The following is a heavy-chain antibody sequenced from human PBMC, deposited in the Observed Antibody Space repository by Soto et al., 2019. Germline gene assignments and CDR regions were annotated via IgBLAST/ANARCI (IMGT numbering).Heavy chain of an antibody. CDR2: INHSGST. CDR1: SESFSGFY. CDR3: ARGANWRVSWYFDL. J-gene: IGHJ2*01. V-gene: IGHV4-34*01. Sequence: PSETLSLTCAVYSESFSGFYWSWIRQPPGKGLEWIGEINHSGSTNYNPSLKSRVTISVDTSRNQFSLNLNSVTAADTAVYYCARGANWRVSWYFDLWGRGTLVTSPQ. D-gene: IGHD1-1*01.